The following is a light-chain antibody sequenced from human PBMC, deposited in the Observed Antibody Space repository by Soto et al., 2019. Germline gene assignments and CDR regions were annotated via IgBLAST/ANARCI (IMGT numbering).Light chain of an antibody. CDR3: QSYDVTLDAWV. CDR2: GNW. J-gene: IGLJ3*02. V-gene: IGLV1-40*01. Sequence: QSVLTQPPSVSGAPGQTVTISCTGSRSNMGADYDVHWYQQVPGAAPKLLIYGNWNRPSGVPDRFSGSKSVASASLAITGLQAEDEADYYCQSYDVTLDAWVFGGGTKVTVL. CDR1: RSNMGADYD.